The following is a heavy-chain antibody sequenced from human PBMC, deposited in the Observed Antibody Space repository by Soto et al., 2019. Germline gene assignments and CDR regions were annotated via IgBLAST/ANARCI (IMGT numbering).Heavy chain of an antibody. CDR1: GYSFTSYW. V-gene: IGHV5-51*01. D-gene: IGHD1-1*01. CDR2: IYPGDSDT. Sequence: GESLKISCKGSGYSFTSYWIGWVRQMPGKGLEWMGIIYPGDSDTRYSPSFQGQVTISADKSTSTAYLQWSSLKASDTAMYYCARINWKDSHYYGMDVWGQGTTVTVSS. CDR3: ARINWKDSHYYGMDV. J-gene: IGHJ6*02.